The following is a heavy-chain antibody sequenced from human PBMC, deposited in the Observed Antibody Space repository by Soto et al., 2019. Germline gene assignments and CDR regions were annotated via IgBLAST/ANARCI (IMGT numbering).Heavy chain of an antibody. V-gene: IGHV3-30*18. Sequence: QVQLVESGGGVVQPGGSLRLSCAASGFIFSSYGMQWVRQSPGGGLEWVATTANDGSAQYYADSVKGRFTISRDNSKNTLFLQMESLRPEDTGVYYCAKSSGGSSWYPPDHWGQGTLVTVSS. CDR1: GFIFSSYG. CDR2: TANDGSAQ. J-gene: IGHJ4*02. CDR3: AKSSGGSSWYPPDH. D-gene: IGHD6-13*01.